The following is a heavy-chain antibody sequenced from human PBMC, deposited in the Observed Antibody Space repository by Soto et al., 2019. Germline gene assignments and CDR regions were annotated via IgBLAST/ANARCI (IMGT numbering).Heavy chain of an antibody. Sequence: GGSLRLSCAASGFTFSSYGMHWVRQAPGKGLEWVAVISYDGSNKYYADSVKGRFTISRDNSKNTLYLQMNSLRAEDTAVYYCAKDQTAYYGSGSYDYWGQGTLVTVSS. J-gene: IGHJ4*02. CDR2: ISYDGSNK. CDR1: GFTFSSYG. D-gene: IGHD3-10*01. V-gene: IGHV3-30*18. CDR3: AKDQTAYYGSGSYDY.